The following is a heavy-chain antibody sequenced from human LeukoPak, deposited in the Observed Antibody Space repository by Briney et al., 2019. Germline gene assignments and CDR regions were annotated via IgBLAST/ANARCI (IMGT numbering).Heavy chain of an antibody. V-gene: IGHV3-64*01. D-gene: IGHD5-18*01. CDR1: GFTFTSYA. Sequence: GGSLRLSCAASGFTFTSYAMHWVRQAPGKGLEYVSGISSNGVSTDYANSVKGRFTISRDNSKNTLYLQMGSLRADDLAVYYCAREGYSYGPSYFDYWGQGTLVTVAS. J-gene: IGHJ4*02. CDR2: ISSNGVST. CDR3: AREGYSYGPSYFDY.